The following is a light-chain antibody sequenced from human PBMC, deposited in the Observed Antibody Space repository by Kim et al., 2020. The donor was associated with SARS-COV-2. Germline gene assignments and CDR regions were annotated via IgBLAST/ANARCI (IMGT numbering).Light chain of an antibody. CDR2: RNN. V-gene: IGLV1-47*01. CDR1: SSNIESNY. Sequence: GQRVTIAGSGSSSNIESNYVYWYQQLPGTAPKLLIYRNNQRPSGVPDRFSGSKSGTSASLAISGLRSEDEADYYCAAWDDSLSGPVFGGGTKVTVL. CDR3: AAWDDSLSGPV. J-gene: IGLJ3*02.